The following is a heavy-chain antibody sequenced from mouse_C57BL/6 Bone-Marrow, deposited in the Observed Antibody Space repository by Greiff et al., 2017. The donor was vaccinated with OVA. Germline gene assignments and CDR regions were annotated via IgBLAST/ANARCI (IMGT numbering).Heavy chain of an antibody. J-gene: IGHJ4*01. CDR1: GFSLSTFGMG. D-gene: IGHD1-1*01. CDR3: ARIDYYGRVYYYAMDY. CDR2: IWWDDDK. V-gene: IGHV8-8*01. Sequence: QVTLKESGPGILQPSQTLSLTCSFSGFSLSTFGMGVGWIRPPSGKGLEWLAHIWWDDDKYYNPALKSRLTISKDTSKNQVFLKIANVDTADTATYYGARIDYYGRVYYYAMDYWGQGTSVTVSS.